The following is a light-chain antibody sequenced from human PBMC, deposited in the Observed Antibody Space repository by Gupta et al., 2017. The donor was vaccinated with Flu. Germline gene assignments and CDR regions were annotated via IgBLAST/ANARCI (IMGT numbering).Light chain of an antibody. Sequence: SSLTRPPSSSWSPGQSVGISCTVTSSDVVGYNYVSWYQQNPGQAPMLMFYDVSKRPSGVPERFSGSKSGNTASLTVNGVEAEDEADYYCRLSEASNDSWVFGGGTKLTV. J-gene: IGLJ3*02. CDR3: RLSEASNDSWV. V-gene: IGLV2-8*01. CDR2: DVS. CDR1: SSDVVGYNY.